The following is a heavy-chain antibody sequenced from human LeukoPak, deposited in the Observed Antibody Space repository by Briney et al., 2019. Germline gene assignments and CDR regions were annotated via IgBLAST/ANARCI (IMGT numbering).Heavy chain of an antibody. CDR1: GGSISNFY. CDR2: IDKGGST. V-gene: IGHV4-59*01. CDR3: ARDDGGKGGGGFHFDH. J-gene: IGHJ4*02. Sequence: SETLSLTCTVSGGSISNFYWSWIRQPPGKGLEWIGYIDKGGSTNFNPSLKSRGNISVDTSKNQYSLKLSSVTAADTAVYYWARDDGGKGGGGFHFDHWGRGTLVTVSS. D-gene: IGHD4-23*01.